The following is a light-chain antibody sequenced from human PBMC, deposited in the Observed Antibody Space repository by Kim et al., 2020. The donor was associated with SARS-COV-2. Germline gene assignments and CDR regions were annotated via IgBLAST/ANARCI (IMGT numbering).Light chain of an antibody. J-gene: IGLJ3*02. V-gene: IGLV3-19*01. CDR1: SLRSYS. Sequence: SSELTQDPAVSVALGQTVRITCHGDSLRSYSASWYQHKPGQAPLLVVYARIHRPSGIPERFSGSSSDNTASLTISGAQAEDEAEYYCNSRDRTGKRVFGGGTQLTVL. CDR2: ARI. CDR3: NSRDRTGKRV.